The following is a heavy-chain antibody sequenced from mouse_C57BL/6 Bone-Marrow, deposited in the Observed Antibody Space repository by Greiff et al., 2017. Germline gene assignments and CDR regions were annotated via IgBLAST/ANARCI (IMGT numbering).Heavy chain of an antibody. D-gene: IGHD1-1*01. Sequence: QVQLQQSGAELARPGASVKMSCKASGYTFTSYTMHWVKQRPGQGLEWIGYINPSSGYTKYNQKFKDNATLTADKSSSTAYMQLSSLKSEDSAVYYCARYGVYGTDWYFDVWGTGTTVTVSS. CDR1: GYTFTSYT. CDR2: INPSSGYT. CDR3: ARYGVYGTDWYFDV. V-gene: IGHV1-4*01. J-gene: IGHJ1*03.